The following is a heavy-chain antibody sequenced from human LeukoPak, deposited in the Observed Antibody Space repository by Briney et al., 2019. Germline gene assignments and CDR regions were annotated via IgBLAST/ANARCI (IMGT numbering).Heavy chain of an antibody. V-gene: IGHV4-30-4*01. J-gene: IGHJ4*02. Sequence: SQTLSLTCTVSGGSISSGDYYWSWIRQPPGKGLEWIGYIYYSGGTYYNPSLKSRVTISVDTSKNQFSLKLSSVTAADTAVYYCARERGLVRDFDYWGQGTLVTVSS. CDR2: IYYSGGT. CDR3: ARERGLVRDFDY. D-gene: IGHD3-10*01. CDR1: GGSISSGDYY.